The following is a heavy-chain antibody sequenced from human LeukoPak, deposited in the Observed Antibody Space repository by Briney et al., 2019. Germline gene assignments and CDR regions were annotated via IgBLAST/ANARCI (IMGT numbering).Heavy chain of an antibody. CDR3: ATATTIVGATGDFDY. D-gene: IGHD1-26*01. Sequence: ASVKVSCKASGYTFTGYYMHWVRQAPGQGLEWMGWMNPNSGNTGYAQKFQGRVTMTRNTSISTAYMELSSLRSEDTAVYYCATATTIVGATGDFDYWGQGTLVTVSS. J-gene: IGHJ4*02. V-gene: IGHV1-8*02. CDR1: GYTFTGYY. CDR2: MNPNSGNT.